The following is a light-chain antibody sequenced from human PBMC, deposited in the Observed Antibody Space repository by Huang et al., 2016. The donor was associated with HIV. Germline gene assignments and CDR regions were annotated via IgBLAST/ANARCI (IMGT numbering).Light chain of an antibody. Sequence: EIVLTQSPATLSLSPGERATLSCRACQSVSSYLAWYHQKPGQAPRLLIYDASNRATGIPARFSGSGSGTDFTLTISSLEPEDFAVYYCQQRSNWPLITFGQGTRLEIK. CDR2: DAS. V-gene: IGKV3-11*01. J-gene: IGKJ5*01. CDR1: QSVSSY. CDR3: QQRSNWPLIT.